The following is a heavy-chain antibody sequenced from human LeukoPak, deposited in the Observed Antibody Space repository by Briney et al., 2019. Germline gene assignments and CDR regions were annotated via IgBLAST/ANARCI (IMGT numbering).Heavy chain of an antibody. V-gene: IGHV1-69*13. Sequence: SVKVSCKASGGTFSSYAISWVRQAPGQGLEWMGGIIPIFGTANYAQKFQGRVTITADESTSTAYMELSSLRSEDTAVYYCMRNLANTGNFDFWGRGTLVTVSS. CDR1: GGTFSSYA. D-gene: IGHD3-10*01. CDR2: IIPIFGTA. CDR3: MRNLANTGNFDF. J-gene: IGHJ2*01.